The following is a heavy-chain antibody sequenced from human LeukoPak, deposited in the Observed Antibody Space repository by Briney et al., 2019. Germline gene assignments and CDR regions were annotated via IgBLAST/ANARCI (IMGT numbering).Heavy chain of an antibody. D-gene: IGHD1-1*01. CDR3: ARVLQNWNDGPILDY. Sequence: SETLSLTCTVSGGSISGFYWSWIRQPPGKGLEWIGDIYYSGSTNYNPSLKSRLTISVDTSKNPFSLKLSSVTAADTAVYYCARVLQNWNDGPILDYWGQGTLVTVSS. J-gene: IGHJ4*02. CDR1: GGSISGFY. V-gene: IGHV4-59*01. CDR2: IYYSGST.